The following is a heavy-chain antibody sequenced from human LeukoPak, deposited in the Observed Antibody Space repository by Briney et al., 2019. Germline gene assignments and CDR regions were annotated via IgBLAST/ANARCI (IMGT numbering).Heavy chain of an antibody. CDR1: GGSISSSSYY. Sequence: SETLSLTCTVSGGSISSSSYYWGWIRQPPGKRLEWIGYVSNIETTTYNPSLKSRVTISVDTSKNQFSLRLNSVTAADTAVYYCARPPHYYDTSGYSVWGQGTLVAVSS. CDR2: VSNIETT. D-gene: IGHD3-22*01. V-gene: IGHV4-61*05. CDR3: ARPPHYYDTSGYSV. J-gene: IGHJ4*02.